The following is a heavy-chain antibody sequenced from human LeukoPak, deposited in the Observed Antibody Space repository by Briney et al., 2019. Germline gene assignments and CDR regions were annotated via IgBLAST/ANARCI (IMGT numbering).Heavy chain of an antibody. V-gene: IGHV1-58*01. CDR2: IVVGSGNT. D-gene: IGHD3-9*01. Sequence: SVKVSCKASGFTFTSSAVQWVRQARGQRLEWIGWIVVGSGNTNYAQKFQERVTITRDMSTSTAYMELNSLRSEDTAVYYCAADGGGVYDILTGYSTWFDPWGQGTLVTVSS. CDR1: GFTFTSSA. CDR3: AADGGGVYDILTGYSTWFDP. J-gene: IGHJ5*02.